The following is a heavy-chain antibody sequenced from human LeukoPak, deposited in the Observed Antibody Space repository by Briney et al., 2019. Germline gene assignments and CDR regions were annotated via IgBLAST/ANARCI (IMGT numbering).Heavy chain of an antibody. CDR1: GYTFTGYY. V-gene: IGHV1-2*04. CDR3: ARGGITGTTRGPTRLNDAFDI. Sequence: ASVKVSCKASGYTFTGYYMHWMRQAPGQGLEWMGWINPNSGGTNYAQKFQGWVTMTRDTSISTAYMELSRLRSDDTAVYYCARGGITGTTRGPTRLNDAFDIWGXGTMVTVSS. D-gene: IGHD1-20*01. J-gene: IGHJ3*02. CDR2: INPNSGGT.